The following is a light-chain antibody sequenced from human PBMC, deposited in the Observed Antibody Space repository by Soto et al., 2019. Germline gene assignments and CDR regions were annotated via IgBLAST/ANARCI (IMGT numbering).Light chain of an antibody. Sequence: IVLTQSPGSLSLSPRERATLSCRASQSVSSNHLAWYQQKPGQPPRLLIYGASSRAPGIPDRFSGSGSGTDFTLTISGLEPEDSAVYYCQQFGGSPMYTFGPGTKADIK. J-gene: IGKJ2*01. CDR1: QSVSSNH. CDR2: GAS. CDR3: QQFGGSPMYT. V-gene: IGKV3-20*01.